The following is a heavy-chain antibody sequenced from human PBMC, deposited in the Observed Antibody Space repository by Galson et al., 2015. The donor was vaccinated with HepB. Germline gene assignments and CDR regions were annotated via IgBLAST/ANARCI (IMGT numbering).Heavy chain of an antibody. J-gene: IGHJ4*02. Sequence: SLRLSCAASGFTFSSYAMSWVRQAPGKGLEWVSAISGSGGSTYYADSVKGRFTISRDNSKNTLYLQMNSPRAEDTAVYYCAIAVAGYHFDYWGQGTLVTVSS. V-gene: IGHV3-23*01. CDR1: GFTFSSYA. CDR2: ISGSGGST. CDR3: AIAVAGYHFDY. D-gene: IGHD6-19*01.